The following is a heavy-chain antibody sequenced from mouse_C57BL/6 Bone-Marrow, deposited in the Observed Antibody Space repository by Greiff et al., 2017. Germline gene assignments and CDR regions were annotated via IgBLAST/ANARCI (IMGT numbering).Heavy chain of an antibody. CDR2: IYPRDGST. D-gene: IGHD2-3*01. J-gene: IGHJ1*03. CDR1: GYTFTSYD. CDR3: ARGDGYYVGYFDV. Sequence: VQLQQSGPELVKPGASVKLSCKASGYTFTSYDINWVKQRPGQGLEWIGWIYPRDGSTKYNEKFKGKATLTVDTSSSTAYMELHSLTSEDSAVYFCARGDGYYVGYFDVWGTGTTVTVSS. V-gene: IGHV1-85*01.